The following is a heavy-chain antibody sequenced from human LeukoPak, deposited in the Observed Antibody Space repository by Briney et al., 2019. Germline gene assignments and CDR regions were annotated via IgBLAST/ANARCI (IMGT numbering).Heavy chain of an antibody. D-gene: IGHD6-6*01. J-gene: IGHJ4*02. Sequence: GGSLRLSCTASGLTFSNYAMSWVRQAPGKGLDWISAITAGGDDTYYADSVKGRFTISRDNSKNTLYLQMNSLRVEDTAVYYCAKGTSSSRPYYFDYWGLGALVTVSS. V-gene: IGHV3-23*01. CDR2: ITAGGDDT. CDR1: GLTFSNYA. CDR3: AKGTSSSRPYYFDY.